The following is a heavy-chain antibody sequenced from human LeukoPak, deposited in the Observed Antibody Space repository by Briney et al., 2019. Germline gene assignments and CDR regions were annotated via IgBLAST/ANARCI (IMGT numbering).Heavy chain of an antibody. V-gene: IGHV4-39*07. CDR3: ASEDTAMAYFDY. D-gene: IGHD5-18*01. CDR2: IYYSGST. Sequence: SETLSLTCTVSGGSISSSSYYWGCIRQPPGKGLEWIGSIYYSGSTYYNPSLKSRVTISVDTSKNQFSLKLSSVTAADTAVYYCASEDTAMAYFDYWGQGTLVTVSS. CDR1: GGSISSSSYY. J-gene: IGHJ4*02.